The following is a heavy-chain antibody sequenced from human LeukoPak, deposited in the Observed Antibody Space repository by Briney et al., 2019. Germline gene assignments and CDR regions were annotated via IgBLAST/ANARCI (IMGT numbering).Heavy chain of an antibody. CDR2: ISNSGST. D-gene: IGHD3-9*01. J-gene: IGHJ4*02. CDR3: ARDGYYDILTGSYYFDY. CDR1: GLTVGYNY. Sequence: GGSLRLSCAASGLTVGYNYMTWVRQAPGKGLEWVAAISNSGSTYYADSVKGRFTISRDNSKNTLYLQMNSLRAEDTAVYYCARDGYYDILTGSYYFDYWGQGTLVTVSS. V-gene: IGHV3-66*01.